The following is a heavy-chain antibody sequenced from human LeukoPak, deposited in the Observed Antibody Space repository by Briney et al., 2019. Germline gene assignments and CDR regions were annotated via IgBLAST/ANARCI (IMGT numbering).Heavy chain of an antibody. V-gene: IGHV4-4*07. CDR1: GGSISSYY. D-gene: IGHD3-16*01. Sequence: SETLSLTCTVSGGSISSYYWSWIRQPAGKGLEWIGRIYTSGSTNYNPSLKSRVTMSVDTSKNHFSLKLRSVTAADTAVYYCAGGSVPYYYYYMHVWGKGTAVTISS. CDR3: AGGSVPYYYYYMHV. CDR2: IYTSGST. J-gene: IGHJ6*03.